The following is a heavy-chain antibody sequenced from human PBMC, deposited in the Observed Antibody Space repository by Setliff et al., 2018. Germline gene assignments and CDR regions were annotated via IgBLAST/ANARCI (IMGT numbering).Heavy chain of an antibody. D-gene: IGHD3-10*01. J-gene: IGHJ4*02. CDR3: AKGRGEMDS. CDR1: GDSMSFSY. V-gene: IGHV4-59*01. Sequence: ETLSLTCSVSGDSMSFSYWSWIRQPPGKGLEWIGYIYYSGSTDSHPSLKSRASISIDTSKNQFSLNVRSVTAADTAIYYCAKGRGEMDSWGQGILVTVSS. CDR2: IYYSGST.